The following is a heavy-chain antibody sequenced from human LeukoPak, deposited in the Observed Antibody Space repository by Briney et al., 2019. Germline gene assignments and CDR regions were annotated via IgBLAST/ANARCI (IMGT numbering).Heavy chain of an antibody. J-gene: IGHJ4*02. D-gene: IGHD3-22*01. CDR1: GGSFSGYY. CDR3: ARDQYYYDSSGYYAYYFDY. Sequence: PSETLSLTCAVYGGSFSGYYWSWIRQPPGKGLEWIGEINHSGSTNYNPSLKSRVTISVDTSKNQFSLKLSSVTAADTAVYYCARDQYYYDSSGYYAYYFDYWGQGTLVTVSS. V-gene: IGHV4-34*01. CDR2: INHSGST.